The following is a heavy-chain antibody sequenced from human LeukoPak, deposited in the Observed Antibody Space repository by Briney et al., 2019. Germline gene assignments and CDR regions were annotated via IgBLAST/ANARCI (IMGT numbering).Heavy chain of an antibody. D-gene: IGHD3-9*01. V-gene: IGHV3-21*01. CDR2: ISSRSRYI. CDR1: GFTFSSYS. CDR3: ARSLIDYDILTGYYESHYFDY. Sequence: NPGGSLRLSCAASGFTFSSYSMNWVRQPPGKVLEWVSSISSRSRYIYYADSVKGRFTISRDNAKNSLYLQMNSLRAEDTAVYYCARSLIDYDILTGYYESHYFDYWGQGTLVTVSS. J-gene: IGHJ4*02.